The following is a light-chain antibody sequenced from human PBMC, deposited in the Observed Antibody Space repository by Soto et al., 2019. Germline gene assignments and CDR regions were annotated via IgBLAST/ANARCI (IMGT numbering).Light chain of an antibody. CDR1: GGHSSYA. V-gene: IGLV4-69*01. CDR2: LNSDGSH. Sequence: QLVLTQSPSASASLGASVKLTCTLSGGHSSYAIAWHQQQPEKGPRYLMKLNSDGSHSKGDGIPDRFSGSSSGAERYLTISSLQSEDVADYYCQTWGTGILVFGGGTKLTVL. J-gene: IGLJ2*01. CDR3: QTWGTGILV.